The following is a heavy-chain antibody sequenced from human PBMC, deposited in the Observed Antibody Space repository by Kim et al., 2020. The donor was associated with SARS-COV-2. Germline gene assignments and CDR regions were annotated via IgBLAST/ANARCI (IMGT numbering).Heavy chain of an antibody. J-gene: IGHJ5*02. D-gene: IGHD3-16*01. Sequence: SQTLSLTCAISGDSVSSNAWVWIRQSPWRGLEWLGRTYYRSRWYTDYGVSVKSRLTIDPDTSKNQVSLHLNSVTPEDTAVYYCTGSKGGSGFDPWGQGTLVTVSS. CDR1: GDSVSSNA. V-gene: IGHV6-1*01. CDR2: TYYRSRWYT. CDR3: TGSKGGSGFDP.